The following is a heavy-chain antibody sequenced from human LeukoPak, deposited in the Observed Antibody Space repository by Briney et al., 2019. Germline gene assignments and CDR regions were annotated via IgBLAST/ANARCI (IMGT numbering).Heavy chain of an antibody. CDR1: GFTFSTYW. CDR2: ISEKGAT. D-gene: IGHD6-13*01. CDR3: AKHRSGIAASGSNY. Sequence: GGSLRLSCAASGFTFSTYWMHWVRQAPGKGPVWVSRISEKGATYYADSVKGRFTISRDDSNNTLYLQMNNLRVEDTAVYYCAKHRSGIAASGSNYWGQGTLVSVSS. V-gene: IGHV3-74*01. J-gene: IGHJ4*02.